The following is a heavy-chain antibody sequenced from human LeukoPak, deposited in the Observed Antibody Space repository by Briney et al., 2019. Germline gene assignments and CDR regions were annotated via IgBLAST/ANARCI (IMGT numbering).Heavy chain of an antibody. Sequence: SETLSLTCAVYGGSFSGYYWSWIRQPPGKGLEWIGEINHSGSTNYNPSLKSRVTISVDTSKNQFSLKLSSVTAADTAVYYCARIRWAVVVTGGFDPWGQGTLVTVSS. J-gene: IGHJ5*02. CDR3: ARIRWAVVVTGGFDP. CDR2: INHSGST. CDR1: GGSFSGYY. V-gene: IGHV4-34*01. D-gene: IGHD3-22*01.